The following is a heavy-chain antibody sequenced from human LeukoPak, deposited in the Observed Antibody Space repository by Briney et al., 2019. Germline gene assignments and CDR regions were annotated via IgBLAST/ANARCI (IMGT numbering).Heavy chain of an antibody. V-gene: IGHV4-59*01. Sequence: PSETLSLTCTVSGVSISGYYWSWIPQPPGKGLEWIGYIYYSGSTHYNPSLKSRVTISVDTSKNQFSLKLSSVTAADTAVYYCATMVRGTHMYYFDYWGQGTLATVSS. CDR2: IYYSGST. CDR3: ATMVRGTHMYYFDY. CDR1: GVSISGYY. J-gene: IGHJ4*02. D-gene: IGHD3-10*01.